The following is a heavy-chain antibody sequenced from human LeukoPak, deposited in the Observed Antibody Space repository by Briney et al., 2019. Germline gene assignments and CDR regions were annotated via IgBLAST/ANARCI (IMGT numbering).Heavy chain of an antibody. CDR1: GYSFTSYW. D-gene: IGHD2-21*01. V-gene: IGHV5-51*01. CDR2: IYPGDSDT. J-gene: IGHJ5*02. Sequence: PGESLKISCKGSGYSFTSYWIGWVRQMPGKGLESMGIIYPGDSDTRYSPSFRGQVTISADKSINTAYLQWSSLKASDTAMYYCARHGDTPIAAPTSWGQGTLATVSS. CDR3: ARHGDTPIAAPTS.